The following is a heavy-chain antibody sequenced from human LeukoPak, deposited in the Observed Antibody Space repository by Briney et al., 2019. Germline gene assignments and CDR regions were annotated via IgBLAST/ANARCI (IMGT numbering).Heavy chain of an antibody. V-gene: IGHV3-30-3*01. Sequence: GGSLRLSCAASGFTFSSYAMHWVRQAPGKGLEWVAVISYDGSNKYYADSVKGRFTISRDNSKNTLYLQMNSLRAEDTAVYYCAKDRLVLLWFGEFDYWGQGTLVTVSS. D-gene: IGHD3-10*01. J-gene: IGHJ4*02. CDR1: GFTFSSYA. CDR3: AKDRLVLLWFGEFDY. CDR2: ISYDGSNK.